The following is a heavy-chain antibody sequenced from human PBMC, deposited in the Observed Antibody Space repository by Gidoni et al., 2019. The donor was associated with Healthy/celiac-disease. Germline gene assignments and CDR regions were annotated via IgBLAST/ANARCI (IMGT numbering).Heavy chain of an antibody. CDR1: GFTFVSYG. Sequence: QVQLVASGGGVVQPGRSLRLSCAASGFTFVSYGMHWVRQAPGKGLEWVAVIWYDGSNKYYADSVKGRFTISRDNSKNTLYLQMNSLRAEDTAVYYCARGGTLSPNFDYWGQGTLVTVSS. J-gene: IGHJ4*02. V-gene: IGHV3-33*01. CDR2: IWYDGSNK. CDR3: ARGGTLSPNFDY.